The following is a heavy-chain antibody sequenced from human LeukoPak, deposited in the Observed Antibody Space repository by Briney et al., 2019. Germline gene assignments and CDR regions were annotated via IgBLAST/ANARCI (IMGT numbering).Heavy chain of an antibody. D-gene: IGHD2-15*01. CDR3: ARGWIYCSGGSCYSDAFDI. CDR1: GYTFTSYY. Sequence: GASVKVSCEASGYTFTSYYMHWVRQAPGQGLEWMGIINPSGGSTSYAQKFQGRVTMTRDTSTSTVYMELSSLRSEDTAVYYCARGWIYCSGGSCYSDAFDIWGQGTMVTVSS. CDR2: INPSGGST. V-gene: IGHV1-46*01. J-gene: IGHJ3*02.